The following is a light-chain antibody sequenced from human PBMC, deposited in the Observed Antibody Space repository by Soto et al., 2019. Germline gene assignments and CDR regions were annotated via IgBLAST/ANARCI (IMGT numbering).Light chain of an antibody. J-gene: IGLJ2*01. V-gene: IGLV1-47*01. Sequence: QSVLTQAPSGSGTPGQRVTISCSGSSSNIGSNYVYWYQQLPGTAPKLLIYRNNQRPSGVPDRFSGSKSGTSASLVISGLRSEDEADYYCAAWDDSLSGRVFGGGTKLTVL. CDR2: RNN. CDR3: AAWDDSLSGRV. CDR1: SSNIGSNY.